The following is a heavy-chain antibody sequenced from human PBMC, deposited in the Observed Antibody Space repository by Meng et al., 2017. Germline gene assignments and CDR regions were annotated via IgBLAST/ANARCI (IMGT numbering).Heavy chain of an antibody. J-gene: IGHJ4*02. CDR3: ARAIYCSGGSCYGVFDY. D-gene: IGHD2-15*01. CDR1: GGTFSSYA. V-gene: IGHV1-69*13. Sequence: SVKVSCKASGGTFSSYAISWVRQAPGQGLEWMGGIIPIFGTANYAQKFQGRVAITADESTSTAYMELSSLRSEDTAVYYCARAIYCSGGSCYGVFDYWGQGTLVTVSS. CDR2: IIPIFGTA.